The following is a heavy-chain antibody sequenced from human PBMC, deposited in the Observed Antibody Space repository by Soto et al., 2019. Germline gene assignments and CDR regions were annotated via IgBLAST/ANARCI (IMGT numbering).Heavy chain of an antibody. V-gene: IGHV3-23*01. CDR1: GFTFRNNV. CDR3: VRWHSSNFDSLPYTVFDG. D-gene: IGHD3-22*01. CDR2: ISGDGRT. Sequence: PGGSLRLSCAASGFTFRNNVLSWVRQAPGKALDWVAAISGDGRTHYESSMTGRFIISRDNSQATLYLHVSSLRAEDTATYYCVRWHSSNFDSLPYTVFDGRGQGSPVTGSS. J-gene: IGHJ4*02.